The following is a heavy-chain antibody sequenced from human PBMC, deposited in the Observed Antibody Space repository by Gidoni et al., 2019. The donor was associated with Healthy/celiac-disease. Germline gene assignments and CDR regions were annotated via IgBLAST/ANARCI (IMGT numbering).Heavy chain of an antibody. J-gene: IGHJ5*02. D-gene: IGHD2-2*01. CDR1: GGTFSSSA. CDR2: IIPIFGTA. Sequence: QVQLVQSGAEVKKPGSSVKVSCKASGGTFSSSAISWVRQGPGQGLEWMGGIIPIFGTANSAQKFQGRVTITADKSTSTAYMELSSLRSEDTAVYYCARAPSGYCSSTSCSMGWFDPWGQGTLVTVSS. V-gene: IGHV1-69*06. CDR3: ARAPSGYCSSTSCSMGWFDP.